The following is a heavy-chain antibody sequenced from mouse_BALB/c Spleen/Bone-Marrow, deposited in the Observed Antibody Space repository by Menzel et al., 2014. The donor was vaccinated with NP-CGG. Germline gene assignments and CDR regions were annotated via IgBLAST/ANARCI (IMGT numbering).Heavy chain of an antibody. CDR1: GFSLSRYS. CDR2: IWGGGST. J-gene: IGHJ3*01. Sequence: QVQLQQSGPGLVAPSQRLSISCTVSGFSLSRYSIHWIRQPPGNGLEWLGMIWGGGSTDYNSALKSRLSISKDNSKSQVFLKMNSLQTDDTAIYYCARNLRDPFAYWGQGTLVTVSA. V-gene: IGHV2-6-4*01. CDR3: ARNLRDPFAY.